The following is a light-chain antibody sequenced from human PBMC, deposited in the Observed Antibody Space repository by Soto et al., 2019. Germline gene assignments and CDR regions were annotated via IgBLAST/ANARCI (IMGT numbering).Light chain of an antibody. CDR3: QQYSNWPRT. CDR1: QSVSSN. Sequence: EIVMTQSPATLSVSPGERATLSCRASQSVSSNLAWYQQKPGQAPRLLLYDVSTRATGIPARFSGTGSGTEFTLTISSLQSEDFAVYYCQQYSNWPRTFGPGTQVDFK. V-gene: IGKV3D-15*01. CDR2: DVS. J-gene: IGKJ3*01.